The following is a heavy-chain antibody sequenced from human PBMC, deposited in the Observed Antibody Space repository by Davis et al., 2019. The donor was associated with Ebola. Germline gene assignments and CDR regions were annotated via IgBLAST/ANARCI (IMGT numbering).Heavy chain of an antibody. CDR1: GDSIRSSY. CDR2: VFHTGST. Sequence: SETLSLTCTVSGDSIRSSYWTWIRQSPRKGLEWIGHVFHTGSTSYNPLLQGRITISLDTSKNQFSLKLNSVTTADTAVYYCARGFSGGYYNFDSWGRGALVTVSS. J-gene: IGHJ4*02. D-gene: IGHD1-26*01. V-gene: IGHV4-59*01. CDR3: ARGFSGGYYNFDS.